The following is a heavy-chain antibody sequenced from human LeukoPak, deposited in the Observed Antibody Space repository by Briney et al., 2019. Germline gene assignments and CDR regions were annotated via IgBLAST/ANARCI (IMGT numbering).Heavy chain of an antibody. D-gene: IGHD2-21*01. CDR1: GFAFGDYA. CDR2: IKQDGSEK. Sequence: QPGRSLRLSCTSSGFAFGDYALSWVRQAPGKGLEWVANIKQDGSEKYYVNSVKARFTISRDNAKNSLYLQMDSLRAEDTAVYYCARHIGTYYDYWGQGTLVTVSS. CDR3: ARHIGTYYDY. V-gene: IGHV3-7*01. J-gene: IGHJ4*02.